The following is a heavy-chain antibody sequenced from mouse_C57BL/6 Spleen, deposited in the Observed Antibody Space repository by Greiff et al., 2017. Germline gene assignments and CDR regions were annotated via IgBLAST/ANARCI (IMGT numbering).Heavy chain of an antibody. J-gene: IGHJ2*01. CDR3: ARQDYSNYVFDY. V-gene: IGHV5-17*01. CDR1: GFTFSDYG. CDR2: ISSGSSTI. Sequence: EVKLVESGGGLVKPGGSLKLSCAASGFTFSDYGMHWVRQAPEKGLEWVAYISSGSSTIYYADTVKGRNTISRDNAKNTLFLQMTSLRSEDTAMYYCARQDYSNYVFDYWGQGTTLTVSS. D-gene: IGHD2-5*01.